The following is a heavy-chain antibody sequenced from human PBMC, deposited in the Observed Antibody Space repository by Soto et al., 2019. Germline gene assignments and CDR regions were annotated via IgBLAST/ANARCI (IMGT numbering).Heavy chain of an antibody. D-gene: IGHD2-15*01. CDR1: GYPFTAYG. CDR3: ARAVVAPDY. Sequence: QVHLVQSGAEVKKPGASVNVSCKASGYPFTAYGLHWVRQAPGQRLEWMGWINTGSGNTKSSHKFQGRITIKRHTSATTVSMELSSLTSKDTAIYYCARAVVAPDYWGQGTRVTVSS. J-gene: IGHJ4*02. CDR2: INTGSGNT. V-gene: IGHV1-3*04.